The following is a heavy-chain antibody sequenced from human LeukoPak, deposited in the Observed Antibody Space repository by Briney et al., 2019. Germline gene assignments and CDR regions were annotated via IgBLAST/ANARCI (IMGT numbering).Heavy chain of an antibody. CDR1: GGSISSGSYY. J-gene: IGHJ5*02. CDR3: ARERARIQYGNWFDP. CDR2: IYTSGST. V-gene: IGHV4-61*02. Sequence: PSETLSLTCTVSGGSISSGSYYWSWIRQPAGKGLEWIGRIYTSGSTNYNPSLKSRVTISVDTSKNQFSLKLSSVTAADTAVYYCARERARIQYGNWFDPWGQGTLVTVSS. D-gene: IGHD5-18*01.